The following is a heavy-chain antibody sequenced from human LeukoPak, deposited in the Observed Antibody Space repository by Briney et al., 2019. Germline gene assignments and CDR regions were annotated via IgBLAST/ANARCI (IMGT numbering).Heavy chain of an antibody. Sequence: ASVKVSCKASGGTFSRYAISWVRQAPGQRLEWMGCIDGDNGKTQYSQNFQGRVTITRDTSANTAYIEVSSLRSEDTAVYYCARGGPNPSGWLLDNWGQGTLVTVSS. V-gene: IGHV1-3*01. CDR2: IDGDNGKT. D-gene: IGHD6-19*01. CDR3: ARGGPNPSGWLLDN. CDR1: GGTFSRYA. J-gene: IGHJ4*02.